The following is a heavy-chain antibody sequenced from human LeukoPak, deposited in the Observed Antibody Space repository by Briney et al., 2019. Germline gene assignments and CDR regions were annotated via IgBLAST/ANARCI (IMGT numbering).Heavy chain of an antibody. D-gene: IGHD6-25*01. J-gene: IGHJ6*03. CDR3: ARRLRYYYYYYMDV. Sequence: KSSETLSLTCAVYGGSFSGYYWSWIRQPPGKGLEWIGEIKHSGSTNYNPSLKSRVTISVDTSKNQFSLKLSSVTAADTAVYYCARRLRYYYYYYMDVWGKGTTVTISS. V-gene: IGHV4-34*01. CDR1: GGSFSGYY. CDR2: IKHSGST.